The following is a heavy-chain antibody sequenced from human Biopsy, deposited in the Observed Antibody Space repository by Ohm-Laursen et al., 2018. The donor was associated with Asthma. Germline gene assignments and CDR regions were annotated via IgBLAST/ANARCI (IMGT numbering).Heavy chain of an antibody. V-gene: IGHV4-39*01. CDR1: GGYMRSGNYY. D-gene: IGHD6-13*01. J-gene: IGHJ6*02. Sequence: TLSLTCSLSSGSGGYMRSGNYYWGWIRQPPGKGLEWIGSIYYRGTTYYNPSLGSRVTVTADTSKNQFSLKLTSVTAADTAVYYCVRGSSSWHHGPFHYYYGLDVWGQGTTATVSS. CDR2: IYYRGTT. CDR3: VRGSSSWHHGPFHYYYGLDV.